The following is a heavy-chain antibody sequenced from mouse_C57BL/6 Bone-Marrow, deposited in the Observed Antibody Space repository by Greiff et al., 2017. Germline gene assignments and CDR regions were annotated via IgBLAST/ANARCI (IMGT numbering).Heavy chain of an antibody. V-gene: IGHV1-72*01. CDR3: ARRGGGSRRGYYAMDY. D-gene: IGHD1-1*01. Sequence: VQLQQSGAELAKPGASVKLSCKASGYTFTSYWMHWVKQRPGRGLEWIGRIDPNSGGTKYNEKFKSKATLTVDKPSSTAYMQLSSLTSEDSAVYYCARRGGGSRRGYYAMDYWGQGTSVTVSS. CDR2: IDPNSGGT. J-gene: IGHJ4*01. CDR1: GYTFTSYW.